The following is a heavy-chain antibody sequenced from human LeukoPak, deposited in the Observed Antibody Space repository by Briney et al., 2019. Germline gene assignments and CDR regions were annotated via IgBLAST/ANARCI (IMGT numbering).Heavy chain of an antibody. D-gene: IGHD3-3*01. CDR2: INHSGST. CDR3: ASWVGRPYYDFWSGYSRYYYYMDV. J-gene: IGHJ6*03. CDR1: GGSFSGYY. Sequence: SETLSLTCAVYGGSFSGYYWSWIRQPPGKGLEWIGEINHSGSTNYNPSLKSRVTISVDTSKNQFSLKLSSVTAADTAVYYCASWVGRPYYDFWSGYSRYYYYMDVWGKGTTVTVSS. V-gene: IGHV4-34*01.